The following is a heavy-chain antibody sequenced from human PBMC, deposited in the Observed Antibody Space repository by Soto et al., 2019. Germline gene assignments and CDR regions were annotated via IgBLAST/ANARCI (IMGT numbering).Heavy chain of an antibody. D-gene: IGHD6-19*01. J-gene: IGHJ6*02. CDR3: ASWLRGAGIGKNYNGMDV. V-gene: IGHV1-69*12. CDR2: IMPSFGAP. CDR1: GGTFSDYA. Sequence: QVQLVQSGAEVKKPGSSVKVSCKASGGTFSDYAFSWVRQAPGQGLEWLGGIMPSFGAPDYAQKFQGRVTMTADDSTRNADMEMKSLVNEDTAVYHCASWLRGAGIGKNYNGMDVGGQGTTFTVSS.